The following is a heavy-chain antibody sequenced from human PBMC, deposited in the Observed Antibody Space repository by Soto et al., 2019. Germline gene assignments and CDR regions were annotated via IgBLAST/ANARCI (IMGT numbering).Heavy chain of an antibody. Sequence: PGGSLRLSCAASGFTLSSYWMSWVRQAPGKGLEWVANIKQDGSEKYYVDSVKGRFTISRDNAKNSLYLQMNSLRAEDTAVYYCAIRDYDFWSGYMPYYYYYGMDVWGQGTTVTVSS. J-gene: IGHJ6*02. CDR2: IKQDGSEK. CDR1: GFTLSSYW. V-gene: IGHV3-7*01. D-gene: IGHD3-3*01. CDR3: AIRDYDFWSGYMPYYYYYGMDV.